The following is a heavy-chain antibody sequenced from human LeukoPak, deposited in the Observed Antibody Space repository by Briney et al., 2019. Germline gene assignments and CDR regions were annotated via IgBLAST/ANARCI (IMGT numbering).Heavy chain of an antibody. CDR2: IYYSGST. CDR1: GDSIASTIYY. J-gene: IGHJ4*02. Sequence: KPSETLSLTCSVSGDSIASTIYYWGWIRQPPGKGLEWIGNIYYSGSTNYNPSLKSRVTISVDTSKNQFSLKLSSVTAADTAVYYCARAPRGYSSDYWGQGTLVTVSS. D-gene: IGHD5-18*01. V-gene: IGHV4-39*07. CDR3: ARAPRGYSSDY.